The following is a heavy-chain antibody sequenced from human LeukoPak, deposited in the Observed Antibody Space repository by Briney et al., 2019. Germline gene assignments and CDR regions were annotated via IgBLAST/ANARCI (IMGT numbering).Heavy chain of an antibody. CDR1: GFTFSSYN. J-gene: IGHJ3*01. Sequence: GGSLRLSCAASGFTFSSYNMNWVRQAPGKGLECVSSISSSSTYIYYADSVKGRFTISRDSAKNSLYLQMNSLRAEDTAVYYCARIDRGFYSRWTAFAFWGQGTMVTVSS. D-gene: IGHD2-15*01. CDR2: ISSSSTYI. CDR3: ARIDRGFYSRWTAFAF. V-gene: IGHV3-21*01.